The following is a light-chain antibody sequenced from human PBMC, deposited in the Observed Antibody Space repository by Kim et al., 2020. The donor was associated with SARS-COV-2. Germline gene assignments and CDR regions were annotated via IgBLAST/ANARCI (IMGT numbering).Light chain of an antibody. CDR3: QQYGRSPPYT. V-gene: IGKV3-20*01. CDR1: QVLNITS. Sequence: LSLGEEATLSCRTSQVLNITSIVWYQQKPGQPPRLLIYGESRATGIPDRFSGSGYGTDFTLTISSLEPEDAAMYYCQQYGRSPPYTFGQGTKLEI. J-gene: IGKJ2*01. CDR2: GES.